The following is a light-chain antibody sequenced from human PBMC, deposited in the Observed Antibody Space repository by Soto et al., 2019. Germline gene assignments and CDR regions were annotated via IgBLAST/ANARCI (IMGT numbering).Light chain of an antibody. CDR2: GKN. CDR3: CSYTITNSFYV. J-gene: IGLJ1*01. Sequence: QSVLTQPPSVSEAPGQRVTISCTGSSSNIGGGYDVHWFQQLPGTAPKLLFYGKNNRPSGVPDRFSGSTSGTSASLAITGLQTEDEADYYCCSYTITNSFYVFGTGTKVTVL. CDR1: SSNIGGGYD. V-gene: IGLV1-40*01.